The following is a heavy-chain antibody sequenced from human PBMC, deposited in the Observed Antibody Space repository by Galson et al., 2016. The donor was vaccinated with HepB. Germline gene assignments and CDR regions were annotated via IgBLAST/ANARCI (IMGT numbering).Heavy chain of an antibody. CDR1: GFTFSSYS. D-gene: IGHD3-9*01. CDR3: ARGPHYDILTGSYYMDV. J-gene: IGHJ6*03. Sequence: SLRLSCAASGFTFSSYSMNWVRQAPGKGLEWVSSISSSSSYIFYADSVKGRFTISRDNAKSSLYLQMNSLRAEDTAVYYCARGPHYDILTGSYYMDVWGKGTTVTVSS. CDR2: ISSSSSYI. V-gene: IGHV3-21*01.